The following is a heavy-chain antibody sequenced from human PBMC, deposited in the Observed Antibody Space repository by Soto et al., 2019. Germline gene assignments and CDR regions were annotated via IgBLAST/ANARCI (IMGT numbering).Heavy chain of an antibody. CDR1: GGSISSSNW. D-gene: IGHD6-13*01. J-gene: IGHJ4*02. V-gene: IGHV4-4*02. CDR3: ARDGDRYSSRWYYSYFDY. Sequence: QVQLQESGPGLVKPSGTLSLTCAVSGGSISSSNWWSWVRQPPGKGLEWIGEIYHSGSTNYNPSLKSRVTISVDKSKNQFSLKLSSVTAADTAVYYCARDGDRYSSRWYYSYFDYWGQGTLVTVSS. CDR2: IYHSGST.